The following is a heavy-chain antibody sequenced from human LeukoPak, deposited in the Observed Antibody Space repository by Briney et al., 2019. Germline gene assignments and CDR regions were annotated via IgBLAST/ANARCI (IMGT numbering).Heavy chain of an antibody. D-gene: IGHD4-17*01. V-gene: IGHV1-2*02. Sequence: KLSSKPSGFTSSRYDINWVPQAPGPGREWRGGINTNIGVTNSTQTLQGRVTTPRDTSITTAYMARDRTPSHDTTPSSCARAGDYGDYCCWGQGTLVTVSS. CDR3: ARAGDYGDYCC. J-gene: IGHJ4*02. CDR2: INTNIGVT. CDR1: GFTSSRYD.